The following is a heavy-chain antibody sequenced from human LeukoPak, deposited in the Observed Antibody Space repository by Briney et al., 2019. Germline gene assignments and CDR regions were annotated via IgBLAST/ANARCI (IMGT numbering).Heavy chain of an antibody. CDR2: IHDDGSVT. CDR3: ARGRGWVDH. Sequence: PGGSLRLSCAASGFTFSSYAMSWVRQAPGKGLEWVANIHDDGSVTNYVDSVKGRFTISRDDARNSVYLQLNNLRVEDTALYYCARGRGWVDHWGQGTLVSVSS. CDR1: GFTFSSYA. D-gene: IGHD3-16*01. V-gene: IGHV3-7*01. J-gene: IGHJ4*02.